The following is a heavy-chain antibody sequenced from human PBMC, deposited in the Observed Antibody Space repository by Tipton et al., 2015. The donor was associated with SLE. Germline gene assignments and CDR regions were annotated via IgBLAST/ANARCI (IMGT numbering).Heavy chain of an antibody. CDR2: IYTSGST. V-gene: IGHV4-61*02. D-gene: IGHD1-26*01. CDR1: GGSISSSSYY. CDR3: ARAATSLAAFDI. J-gene: IGHJ3*02. Sequence: TLSLTCTVSGGSISSSSYYWSWIRQPAGKGLEWIGRIYTSGSTNYNPSLKSRVTMSVDTSKNQFSLKLSSVTAADTAVYYCARAATSLAAFDIWGQGTMVTVSS.